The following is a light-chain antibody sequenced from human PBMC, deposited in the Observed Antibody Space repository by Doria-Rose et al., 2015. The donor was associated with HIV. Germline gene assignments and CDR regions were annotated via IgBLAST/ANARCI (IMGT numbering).Light chain of an antibody. V-gene: IGKV3-20*01. CDR3: HQYGTSWT. J-gene: IGKJ1*01. CDR1: QGFSSTY. CDR2: DGS. Sequence: DIVMTQSPGTLSLSPGERATLSCRASQGFSSTYLAWYQQKPGQAPSLLIYDGSTRATGIPDRFSASGSGTDFTLTINRLEPEGFALYYCHQYGTSWTFGQGTKVEI.